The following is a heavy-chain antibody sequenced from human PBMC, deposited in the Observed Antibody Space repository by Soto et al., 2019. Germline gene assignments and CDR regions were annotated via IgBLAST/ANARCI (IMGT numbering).Heavy chain of an antibody. V-gene: IGHV3-30*03. CDR1: GFSFSSYA. J-gene: IGHJ4*02. D-gene: IGHD3-3*01. CDR3: ATAIAYGDFWRGLEY. Sequence: QVQLVESGGGVVQPGRSLRLSCAASGFSFSSYAMHWVRQAQGKGLEWVAIISHDGNIKRYADFVEGRFIVFRDNSNNNLLLQMESLKTDDTAVYYCATAIAYGDFWRGLEYWGQGTLVTVAS. CDR2: ISHDGNIK.